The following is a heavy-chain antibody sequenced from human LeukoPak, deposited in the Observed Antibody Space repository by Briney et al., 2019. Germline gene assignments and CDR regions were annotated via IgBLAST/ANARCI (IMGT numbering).Heavy chain of an antibody. D-gene: IGHD3-22*01. CDR2: ISDDGERK. CDR3: ARAGYYDSSGSIGPDY. CDR1: GFTFSNYY. Sequence: GGSLRLSCVASGFTFSNYYMHWVRQAPGKGLEWVAIISDDGERKFYADSVKGRFTISRDNAKNSLYLQMNSLRAEDTAVYYCARAGYYDSSGSIGPDYWGQGTLVTVSS. V-gene: IGHV3-30*03. J-gene: IGHJ4*02.